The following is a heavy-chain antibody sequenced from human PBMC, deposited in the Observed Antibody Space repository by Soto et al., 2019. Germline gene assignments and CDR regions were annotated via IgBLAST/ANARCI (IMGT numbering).Heavy chain of an antibody. CDR1: GGSFSGYY. D-gene: IGHD6-13*01. Sequence: QVQLQQWGAGLLKPSETLSLTCAVYGGSFSGYYWSWIRQPPGKGLEWIGEINHSGSTNYNPSLKSRVTISVDTSKNQFSLKLSSVTAADTAVSYCAGRIAAAGWWFDPWGQGTLVTVSS. CDR2: INHSGST. CDR3: AGRIAAAGWWFDP. J-gene: IGHJ5*02. V-gene: IGHV4-34*01.